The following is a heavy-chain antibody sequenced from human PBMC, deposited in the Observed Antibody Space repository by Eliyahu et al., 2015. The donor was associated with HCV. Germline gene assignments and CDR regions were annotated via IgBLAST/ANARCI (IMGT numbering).Heavy chain of an antibody. CDR1: GYTFPSYD. J-gene: IGHJ6*02. V-gene: IGHV1-8*01. CDR3: VSGVLGGYYYYSMDV. Sequence: QVQLVQSGAEVKKPGASVKVSCRASGYTFPSYDINWVRQATGQGLEWMGRMNPDSGSTGYAQKFQGRLTMTRNTSISTAYMELTSLISEDTAVYYCVSGVLGGYYYYSMDVWGQGTTVTVSS. CDR2: MNPDSGST. D-gene: IGHD2-8*01.